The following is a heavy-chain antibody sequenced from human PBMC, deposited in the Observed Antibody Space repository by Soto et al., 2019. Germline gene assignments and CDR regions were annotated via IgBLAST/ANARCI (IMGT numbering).Heavy chain of an antibody. CDR3: ARPICDFWSGYDFIPSTGFDY. V-gene: IGHV3-48*01. D-gene: IGHD3-3*01. Sequence: EVQLVESGGGLVQPGGSLRLSCAASGFTFSSYSMNWVRQAPGKGLEWVSYISSSSSTISYADSVKGRFTISRDNAKNSLYLQMNSLRAEDTAVYYCARPICDFWSGYDFIPSTGFDYWGYGTLVNVSS. CDR2: ISSSSSTI. J-gene: IGHJ4*01. CDR1: GFTFSSYS.